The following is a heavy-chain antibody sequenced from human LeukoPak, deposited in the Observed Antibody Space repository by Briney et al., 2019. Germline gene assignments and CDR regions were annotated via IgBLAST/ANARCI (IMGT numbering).Heavy chain of an antibody. Sequence: SETLSLTCTVSGGSISSYYWSWIRQPPGKGLEWIGYIYYSGSTNYNPSLKSRVTISVDTSKNQFPLKLSSVTAADTAVYYCARTAPDTAMVFYYYYYMGVWGKGTTVTVSS. CDR2: IYYSGST. V-gene: IGHV4-59*08. CDR3: ARTAPDTAMVFYYYYYMGV. CDR1: GGSISSYY. D-gene: IGHD5-18*01. J-gene: IGHJ6*03.